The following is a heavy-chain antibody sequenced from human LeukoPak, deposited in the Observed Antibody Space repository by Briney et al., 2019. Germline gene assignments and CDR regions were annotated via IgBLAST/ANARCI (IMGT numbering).Heavy chain of an antibody. CDR1: GVSLYSFY. Sequence: SETLSLTCSVSGVSLYSFYCNWIRQPPGKGLEWIGYIYSSGSANYNPSIKSRVIISGDTSKNQISLKLTSVTAADTAVYFCARHRDYYDTWGRGTLVTVSS. D-gene: IGHD3-22*01. V-gene: IGHV4-59*08. CDR3: ARHRDYYDT. CDR2: IYSSGSA. J-gene: IGHJ4*01.